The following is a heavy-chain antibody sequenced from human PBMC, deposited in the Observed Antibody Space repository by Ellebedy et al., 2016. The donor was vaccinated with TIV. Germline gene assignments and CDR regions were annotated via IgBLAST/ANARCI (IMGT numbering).Heavy chain of an antibody. V-gene: IGHV1-2*02. Sequence: ASVKVSXKTSGFTFGVVPYIHWVRQAPGQRPEWMGCINPNNGVTNYAPKFRGRVTMTRDTSINTVYLGLNTLSSDDTAVYYCAREAAIQLWLRDALDLWGQGTVVIVSS. J-gene: IGHJ3*01. CDR1: GFTFGVVPY. CDR2: INPNNGVT. CDR3: AREAAIQLWLRDALDL. D-gene: IGHD5-18*01.